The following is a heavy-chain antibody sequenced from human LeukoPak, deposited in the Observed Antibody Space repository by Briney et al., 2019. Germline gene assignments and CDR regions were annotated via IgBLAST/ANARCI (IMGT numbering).Heavy chain of an antibody. CDR3: ARRYYYYYMDV. CDR2: IYHSGST. Sequence: SETLSLTCTVSGYSISSGYYWGWIRQPPGKGLEWIGSIYHSGSTYYNPSLRSRGTISVDTSNNQFSLKLSSVTAADTAVYFCARRYYYYYMDVWGKGTTVTVSS. CDR1: GYSISSGYY. V-gene: IGHV4-38-2*02. J-gene: IGHJ6*03.